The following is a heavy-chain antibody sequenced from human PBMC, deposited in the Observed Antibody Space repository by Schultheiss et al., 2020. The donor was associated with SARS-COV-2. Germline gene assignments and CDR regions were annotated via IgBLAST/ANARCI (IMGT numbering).Heavy chain of an antibody. CDR1: GYTFTGYY. D-gene: IGHD6-19*01. V-gene: IGHV1-2*06. CDR3: ARDWGVVAVAGPFDY. CDR2: LNPASGGT. Sequence: ASVKVSCKASGYTFTGYYIHWVRQAPGQGLEWMGRLNPASGGTQYAQKFQGRVTMTRDTSISTAYMELSRLRSDDTAVYYCARDWGVVAVAGPFDYWGQGTLVTVSS. J-gene: IGHJ4*02.